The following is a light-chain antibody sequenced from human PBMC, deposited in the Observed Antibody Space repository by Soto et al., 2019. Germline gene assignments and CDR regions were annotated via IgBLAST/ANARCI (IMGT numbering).Light chain of an antibody. CDR1: QIVSSSY. CDR3: QQYGDSTWT. CDR2: GAS. J-gene: IGKJ1*01. V-gene: IGKV3-20*01. Sequence: DIVFTPSPGTLYLSPGERATLSCRASQIVSSSYLAWYQQRPGQAPRLLVYGASTRATGIPDRFSGSGSGTEFTLTINSLKSEDLAVYYCQQYGDSTWTVGQGTQGEIK.